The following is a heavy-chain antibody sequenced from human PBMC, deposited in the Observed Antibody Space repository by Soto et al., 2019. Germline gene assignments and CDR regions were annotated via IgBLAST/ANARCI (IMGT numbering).Heavy chain of an antibody. CDR3: ARAQATPPNLDSSSWYDWFDR. D-gene: IGHD6-13*01. Sequence: QVQLQESGPGLVKPSQTLSLTCTVSGGSISSGDYYWSWIRQPPGKGLEWIGYIYYSGSTYYNPSLKSRVTLSVDTSKNQFSLKLSSVTAADTAVYYCARAQATPPNLDSSSWYDWFDRWGQGTLVTVSS. J-gene: IGHJ5*02. CDR2: IYYSGST. CDR1: GGSISSGDYY. V-gene: IGHV4-30-4*01.